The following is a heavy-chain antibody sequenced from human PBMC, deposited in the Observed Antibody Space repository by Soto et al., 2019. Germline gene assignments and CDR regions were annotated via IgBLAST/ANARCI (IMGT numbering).Heavy chain of an antibody. CDR3: AVVDSIGNWFDP. V-gene: IGHV4-39*01. J-gene: IGHJ5*02. D-gene: IGHD6-25*01. CDR2: MYYSGTT. CDR1: GGSISSSDFY. Sequence: QLQLQESGPGLVKPSETLALTCTVSGGSISSSDFYCGWLRQAPGKGLEFIGSMYYSGTTYYNPSLKGRVTISVDTSKNQFTLKLISVTAADPAVYYCAVVDSIGNWFDPWGEGALVTVSS.